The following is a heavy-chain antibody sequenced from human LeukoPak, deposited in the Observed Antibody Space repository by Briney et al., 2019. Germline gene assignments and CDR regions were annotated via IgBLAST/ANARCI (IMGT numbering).Heavy chain of an antibody. V-gene: IGHV3-74*01. CDR3: ARRRYNWNAIDY. J-gene: IGHJ4*02. CDR1: GFTFSTYW. CDR2: INGDGGTT. D-gene: IGHD1-20*01. Sequence: GGSLRLSCAASGFTFSTYWMHWVRQAPGKGLVWVSGINGDGGTTTYADSVKGRFTISRDNAKNSLYLQMNSLRAEDTAVYYCARRRYNWNAIDYWGQGTLVTVSS.